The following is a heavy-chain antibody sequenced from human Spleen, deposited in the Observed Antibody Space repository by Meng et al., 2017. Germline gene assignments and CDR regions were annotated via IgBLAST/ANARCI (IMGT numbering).Heavy chain of an antibody. V-gene: IGHV1-2*06. CDR1: GYTFIMYY. Sequence: QVHLVQSGAEVKKPGASVKVSCKATGYTFIMYYMYWVRQAPGQGLEWIGRINPNSGGTNYAQKFQGRVTMTRDTSISTAYMELSRLRSDDTAIYYCASYYLGCYWGQGTLITVSS. D-gene: IGHD1-26*01. CDR3: ASYYLGCY. J-gene: IGHJ4*02. CDR2: INPNSGGT.